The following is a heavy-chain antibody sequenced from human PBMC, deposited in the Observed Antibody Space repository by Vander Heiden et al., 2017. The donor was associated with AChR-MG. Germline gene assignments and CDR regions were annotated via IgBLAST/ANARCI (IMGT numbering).Heavy chain of an antibody. CDR3: VRRYCSGDSCYGSADFDD. Sequence: EVHLVESGGGLVQPGGSLRLSCAASGFSFRTYWIAWFRRATGKGLEWVANIKPDGSDKYFVDSVRGRFSISRDNAKTSLYLQMDSLRAEDTAVYYCVRRYCSGDSCYGSADFDDWGQGTLVTGSS. D-gene: IGHD2-15*01. V-gene: IGHV3-7*01. CDR2: IKPDGSDK. CDR1: GFSFRTYW. J-gene: IGHJ4*02.